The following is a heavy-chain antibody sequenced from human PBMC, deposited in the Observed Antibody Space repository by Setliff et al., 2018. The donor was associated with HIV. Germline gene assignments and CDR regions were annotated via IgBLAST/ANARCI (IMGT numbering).Heavy chain of an antibody. V-gene: IGHV4-34*01. CDR1: GGSFSDYS. CDR2: ITHSGST. J-gene: IGHJ4*02. D-gene: IGHD1-1*01. CDR3: ATKGWNAYKAFDY. Sequence: KPSETLSLTCAVYGGSFSDYSCNWIRQTPERGLEWIAEITHSGSTNYNPSLRGRVTMTLGTSKNHFSLNLRSVTAADTAFYYCATKGWNAYKAFDYWGQGTLVTVSS.